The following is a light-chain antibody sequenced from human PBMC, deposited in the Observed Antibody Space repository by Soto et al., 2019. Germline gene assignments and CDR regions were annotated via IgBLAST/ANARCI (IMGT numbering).Light chain of an antibody. J-gene: IGLJ1*01. Sequence: QSALTHPASVSGSPGQSITISCTGTSIDVGGYNYVSWYQQYPGKAPKLMIHEVTNRPSGVSDRFSGSKSGNTASLTISGLQAEDEAEYYCRSYTSRDTHVFGTGTKVTVL. CDR2: EVT. CDR1: SIDVGGYNY. CDR3: RSYTSRDTHV. V-gene: IGLV2-14*01.